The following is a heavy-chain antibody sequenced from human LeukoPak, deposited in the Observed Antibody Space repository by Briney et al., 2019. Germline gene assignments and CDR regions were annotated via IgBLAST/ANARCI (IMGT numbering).Heavy chain of an antibody. CDR1: GFTFSDYA. V-gene: IGHV3-23*01. D-gene: IGHD2-15*01. CDR3: AKGSGASCYSSLDS. J-gene: IGHJ4*02. CDR2: ISSSGTSI. Sequence: GGSLRLSCAASGFTFSDYAMSWVRQAPGKGLEWLSVISSSGTSIFYADSVEGRFTISRDTSRNTLYLQMSSLRGEDTATYYCAKGSGASCYSSLDSWARGILVIVSS.